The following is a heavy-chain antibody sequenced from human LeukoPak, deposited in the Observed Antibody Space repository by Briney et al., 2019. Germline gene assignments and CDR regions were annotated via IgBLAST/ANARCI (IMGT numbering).Heavy chain of an antibody. V-gene: IGHV1-24*01. CDR1: GYTLTELS. D-gene: IGHD3-22*01. CDR3: ARTLRSGYHFDY. J-gene: IGHJ4*02. CDR2: FDPEDGET. Sequence: ASVKVSCKVSGYTLTELSMHWVRQAPGKGLEWMGGFDPEDGETIYAQKFQGRVTMTEDTSTDTAYMELSSLRSEDTAVYYCARTLRSGYHFDYWGQGTLVTVSS.